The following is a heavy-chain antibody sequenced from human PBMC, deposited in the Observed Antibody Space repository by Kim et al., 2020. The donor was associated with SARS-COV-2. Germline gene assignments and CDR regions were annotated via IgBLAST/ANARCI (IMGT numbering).Heavy chain of an antibody. J-gene: IGHJ6*02. CDR2: YI. CDR3: ARFEGYGMDV. D-gene: IGHD3-9*01. Sequence: YIHYADSAKGRFTISRDNAKSSLFLQMNSLRVEDTGVYYCARFEGYGMDVWGQGTTVTVSS. V-gene: IGHV3-21*01.